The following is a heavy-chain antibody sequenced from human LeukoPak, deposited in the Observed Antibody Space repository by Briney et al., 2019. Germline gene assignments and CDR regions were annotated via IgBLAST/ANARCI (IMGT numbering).Heavy chain of an antibody. CDR3: ARGSGGSGANFDN. D-gene: IGHD3-10*01. J-gene: IGHJ4*02. V-gene: IGHV4-59*01. CDR1: GVSISSYY. Sequence: SETLSLTCTVSGVSISSYYWSWIRQPPGRGLEWIAYTSYSGSTNYNPSLKSRVTISLDTSKNQFSLNLNSVTVADTAVYYCARGSGGSGANFDNWGQGTLVTVSP. CDR2: TSYSGST.